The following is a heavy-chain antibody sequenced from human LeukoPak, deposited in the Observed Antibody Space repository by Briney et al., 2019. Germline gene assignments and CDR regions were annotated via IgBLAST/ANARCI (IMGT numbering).Heavy chain of an antibody. CDR2: ISFDGRIP. V-gene: IGHV3-30*07. D-gene: IGHD5-18*01. J-gene: IGHJ4*02. CDR3: ARQSYGFADY. CDR1: GFNFSHYA. Sequence: GGSLRLSCSASGFNFSHYAMHWVRQAPGKGLEWVAVISFDGRIPYSADSVKGRFTISRDNSKNTLYLQMNSLRAEDTAVYYCARQSYGFADYWGQGTLVTVSS.